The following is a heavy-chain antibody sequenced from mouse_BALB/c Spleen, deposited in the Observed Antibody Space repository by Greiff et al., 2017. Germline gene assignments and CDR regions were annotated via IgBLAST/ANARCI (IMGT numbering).Heavy chain of an antibody. CDR1: GFTFSDYG. D-gene: IGHD2-14*01. CDR2: ISNLAYSI. Sequence: EVKVVESGGGLVQPGGSRKLSCAASGFTFSDYGMAWVRQAPGKGPEWVAFISNLAYSIYYADTVTGRFTISRENAKNTLYLEMSSLRSEDTAMYYCARDKGYDVKAMDYWGQGTSVTVSS. V-gene: IGHV5-15*02. CDR3: ARDKGYDVKAMDY. J-gene: IGHJ4*01.